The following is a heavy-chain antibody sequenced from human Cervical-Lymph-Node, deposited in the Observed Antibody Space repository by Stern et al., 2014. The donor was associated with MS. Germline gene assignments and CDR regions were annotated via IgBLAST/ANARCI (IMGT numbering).Heavy chain of an antibody. D-gene: IGHD3-3*01. CDR3: ARGPKFGAFDV. CDR2: INPKTGVT. CDR1: GYTFTGHF. V-gene: IGHV1-2*06. J-gene: IGHJ3*01. Sequence: QLVQSGAEVRKPGASVKLSCKTSGYTFTGHFMYWVRQAPGQGLEWMARINPKTGVTDYAEKFQGRVTLTRDTSTGTAYMEMSTLTSDDTATYYCARGPKFGAFDVWGQGTMVTVSA.